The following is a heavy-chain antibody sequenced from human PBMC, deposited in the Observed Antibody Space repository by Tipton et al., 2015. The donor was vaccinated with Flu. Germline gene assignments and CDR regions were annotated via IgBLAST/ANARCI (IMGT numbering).Heavy chain of an antibody. CDR2: IGAYNGNT. Sequence: QLVQSGAEVKKPGASVKVSCKASGYTFTSYGISWVRQAPGQGLEWMGWIGAYNGNTNYVQKLQGRVTMTTDTSTSTAYMELRSLRADDTAVYFCARDPPDGLSGFDFWGQGTLVTVSS. D-gene: IGHD2/OR15-2a*01. CDR3: ARDPPDGLSGFDF. J-gene: IGHJ4*02. CDR1: GYTFTSYG. V-gene: IGHV1-18*01.